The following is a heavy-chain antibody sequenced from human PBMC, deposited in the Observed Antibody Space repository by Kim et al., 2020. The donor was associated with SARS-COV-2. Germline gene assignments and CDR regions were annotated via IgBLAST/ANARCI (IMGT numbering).Heavy chain of an antibody. J-gene: IGHJ4*02. Sequence: QKFQGRVTITADKSTSTAYMEPSSLRSEDTAVYYCARASFFYDSSGYHFDYWGQGTLVTVAS. V-gene: IGHV1-69*04. CDR3: ARASFFYDSSGYHFDY. D-gene: IGHD3-22*01.